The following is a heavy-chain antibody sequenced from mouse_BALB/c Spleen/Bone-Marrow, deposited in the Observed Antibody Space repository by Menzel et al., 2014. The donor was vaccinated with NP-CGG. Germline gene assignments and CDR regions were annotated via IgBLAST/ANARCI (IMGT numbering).Heavy chain of an antibody. J-gene: IGHJ2*01. CDR1: GFGFSSSD. CDR3: ATHYYGRFDY. CDR2: ISSGGGST. V-gene: IGHV5-12-1*01. D-gene: IGHD1-2*01. Sequence: EVQLQESGGGFVKPGGSLKLSCAASGFGFSSSDMSWVRQTPEKRLEWVAYISSGGGSTYHPDTVKGRFAISRDNAKNTLYLQMSSLKSEDTAVYYCATHYYGRFDYWGQGTTLTVSS.